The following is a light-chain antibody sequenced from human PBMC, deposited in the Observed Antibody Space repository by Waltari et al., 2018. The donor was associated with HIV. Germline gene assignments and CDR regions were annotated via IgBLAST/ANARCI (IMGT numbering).Light chain of an antibody. V-gene: IGLV4-60*02. CDR1: SGHSGHF. CDR3: ETWDINTWV. J-gene: IGLJ3*02. Sequence: QPVLTQSSSASASLGSSVKVTCTLSSGHSGHFIAWHQPHPGKAPRFLMKVDAGGGIYNKGSGVPDRFSGSSSGPDRYLTISNLQLEDEADYYCETWDINTWVFGGGTKLTVL. CDR2: VDAGGGIY.